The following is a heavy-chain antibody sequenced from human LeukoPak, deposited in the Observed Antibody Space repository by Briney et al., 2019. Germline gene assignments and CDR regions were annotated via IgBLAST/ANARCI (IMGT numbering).Heavy chain of an antibody. J-gene: IGHJ4*02. CDR1: GFTFSSYG. D-gene: IGHD2-2*03. Sequence: GGSLRLSCAASGFTFSSYGMHWVRQAPGKGLEWVAFIRYDGSNKYYADSVKGRFTISRDNSKNTLYLQMNSLRAEDTAVYYCAKDRGYCSSTSCYVDYWGQGTLVTVSS. CDR3: AKDRGYCSSTSCYVDY. CDR2: IRYDGSNK. V-gene: IGHV3-30*02.